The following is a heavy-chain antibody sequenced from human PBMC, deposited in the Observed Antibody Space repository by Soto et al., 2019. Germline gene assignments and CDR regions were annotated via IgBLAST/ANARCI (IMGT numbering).Heavy chain of an antibody. CDR2: IGTAGDT. V-gene: IGHV3-13*04. D-gene: IGHD3-22*01. CDR1: GFTFSSYD. Sequence: SGGSLRLSCSASGFTFSSYDMHWVRQGPGKGLEWVSAIGTAGDTNYAGSVKGRFTISRENAKNSLYLQMNSLRAGDTAIYFCARAIGPTLSDYWGQGTLVTVSS. J-gene: IGHJ4*02. CDR3: ARAIGPTLSDY.